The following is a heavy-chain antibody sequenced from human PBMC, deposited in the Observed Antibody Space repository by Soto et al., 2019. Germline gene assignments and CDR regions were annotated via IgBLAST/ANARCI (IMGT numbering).Heavy chain of an antibody. J-gene: IGHJ4*02. Sequence: GGSLRLSCAASGFTFSSYGMHWVRQAPGKGLEWVAVISYDGSNKYYADSVKGRFTISRDNSKNTLYLQMNSLRAEDTAVYYCAKGNFEQWLAYFDYWGQGTLVTVSS. V-gene: IGHV3-30*18. CDR3: AKGNFEQWLAYFDY. CDR1: GFTFSSYG. D-gene: IGHD6-19*01. CDR2: ISYDGSNK.